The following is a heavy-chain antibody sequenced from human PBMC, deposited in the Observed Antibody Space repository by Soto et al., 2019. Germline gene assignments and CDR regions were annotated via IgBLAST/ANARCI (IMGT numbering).Heavy chain of an antibody. CDR3: ARVGRPFYDFWSGYKGDWFDP. J-gene: IGHJ5*02. CDR1: GYTFTSYG. D-gene: IGHD3-3*01. Sequence: ASVKVSCKASGYTFTSYGISWVRQAPGQGLEWMGWISAYNGNTNYAQKLQGRVTMTTDTSTSTAYMERRSLRSDDTAVYYCARVGRPFYDFWSGYKGDWFDPWGQGTLVTVSS. V-gene: IGHV1-18*01. CDR2: ISAYNGNT.